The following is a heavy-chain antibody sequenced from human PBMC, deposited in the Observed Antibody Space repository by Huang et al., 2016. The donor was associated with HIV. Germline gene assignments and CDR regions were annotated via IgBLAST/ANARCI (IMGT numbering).Heavy chain of an antibody. Sequence: QVQLVQSGPEMKKPGASVNVSCKASGYTFFTYSISWVRQAPGQGLEWMGWFSTYNGQTNYAQKFQGRLTLTTDVSTSSAYMELKNLRSDDTAVYYCARFRGPQVTLNWLDPWGQGTLVTVSS. CDR2: FSTYNGQT. J-gene: IGHJ5*02. CDR1: GYTFFTYS. D-gene: IGHD3-10*01. CDR3: ARFRGPQVTLNWLDP. V-gene: IGHV1-18*01.